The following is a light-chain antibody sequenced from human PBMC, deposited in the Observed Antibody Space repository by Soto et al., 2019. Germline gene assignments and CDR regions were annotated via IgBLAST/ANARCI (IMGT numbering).Light chain of an antibody. Sequence: EIVLTQSPGTLSLSPGERATLSCRASQSVSSSYLAWYQQKTGQAPRLLIYGASSRATGIPDRFSGSGSGTEFTLTITSLQPDDFATYYCQQYDSYSGTFGQGTKVDIK. V-gene: IGKV3-20*01. CDR2: GAS. J-gene: IGKJ1*01. CDR1: QSVSSSY. CDR3: QQYDSYSGT.